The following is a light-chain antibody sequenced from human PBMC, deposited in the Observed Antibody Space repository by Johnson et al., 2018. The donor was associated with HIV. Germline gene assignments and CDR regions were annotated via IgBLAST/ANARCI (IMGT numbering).Light chain of an antibody. J-gene: IGLJ1*01. CDR1: SSNIGNNF. V-gene: IGLV1-51*02. CDR2: ENH. Sequence: QSVLTQPPSVSAAPGQKVTISSSGSSSNIGNNFVSWYQEFPGAAPKLLIYENHKRPSGIPDRFSGSKSGTSATLGITGLQPGDADDYYCGTWDSSLSLFVFGPGTKVTVL. CDR3: GTWDSSLSLFV.